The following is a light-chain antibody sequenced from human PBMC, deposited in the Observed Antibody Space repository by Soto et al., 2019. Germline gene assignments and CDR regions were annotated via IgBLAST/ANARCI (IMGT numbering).Light chain of an antibody. CDR1: QSVRSGY. Sequence: EIVLTQSPGTLYLSPGERATLSCRASQSVRSGYLAWYQQNPGQAPRLLIYGASYRATGIPDRFSGGGSGTDFTLTISRLDPEDFAVDYCQQYGSSPYTFGQGTKLEIK. CDR2: GAS. V-gene: IGKV3-20*01. J-gene: IGKJ2*01. CDR3: QQYGSSPYT.